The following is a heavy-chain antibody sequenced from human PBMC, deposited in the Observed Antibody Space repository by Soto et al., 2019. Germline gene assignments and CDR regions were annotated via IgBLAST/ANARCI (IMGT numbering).Heavy chain of an antibody. Sequence: QITLKESGPTLVKPTQTLTLTCTFSGFSLSTSGVGVGWIRQPPGKALEWLALIYWDDDNRYSPSLKSRLTITKDTSKNQVVLTMTTVDPVDTATYYCAHSLYDYVWGTNWFDPWGQGTLVTVSS. CDR2: IYWDDDN. CDR3: AHSLYDYVWGTNWFDP. CDR1: GFSLSTSGVG. J-gene: IGHJ5*02. V-gene: IGHV2-5*02. D-gene: IGHD3-16*01.